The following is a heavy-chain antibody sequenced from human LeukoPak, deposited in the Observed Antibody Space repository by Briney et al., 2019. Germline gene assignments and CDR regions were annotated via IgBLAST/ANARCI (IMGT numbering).Heavy chain of an antibody. CDR2: IWYDGSNK. CDR1: GFTFSSYG. J-gene: IGHJ2*01. CDR3: ARDRSMSGWYIDL. V-gene: IGHV3-33*01. Sequence: GGSLRLSCAASGFTFSSYGMHWVRQAPGKGLEWVAVIWYDGSNKYYPDSVQGRFTISRDNSKNTLYLQVNSLRAEDTAVYYCARDRSMSGWYIDLWGRGTLVTVYS. D-gene: IGHD2/OR15-2a*01.